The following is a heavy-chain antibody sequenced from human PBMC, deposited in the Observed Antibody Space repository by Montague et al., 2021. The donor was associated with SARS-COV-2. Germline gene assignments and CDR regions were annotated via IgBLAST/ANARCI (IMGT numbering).Heavy chain of an antibody. CDR2: ITGSGGST. D-gene: IGHD1-26*01. V-gene: IGHV3-23*01. CDR1: GFTFSSYA. J-gene: IGHJ4*02. Sequence: SLRLSCAASGFTFSSYAVSWVRQAPGKGLEWVSTITGSGGSTYYADSVKGQFTISRDNSKNTLYLQMNSLRAEDTAVYYCAKGGVWERRGLTTFDYWGQGTLVTVSS. CDR3: AKGGVWERRGLTTFDY.